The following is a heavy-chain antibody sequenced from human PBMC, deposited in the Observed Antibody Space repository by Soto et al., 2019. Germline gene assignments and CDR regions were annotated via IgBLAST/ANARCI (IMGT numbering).Heavy chain of an antibody. Sequence: EVQLVESGGGLVQPGGSLRLSCAASEFTFSSYSMNWVRQAPGKGLEWVSYISSSSSTIYYADSVKGRFTISRDNAKNSLYLQMNSLRAEDTAVYYCARSGGSWFDPWGQGTLVTVSS. J-gene: IGHJ5*02. D-gene: IGHD2-15*01. CDR2: ISSSSSTI. CDR1: EFTFSSYS. V-gene: IGHV3-48*01. CDR3: ARSGGSWFDP.